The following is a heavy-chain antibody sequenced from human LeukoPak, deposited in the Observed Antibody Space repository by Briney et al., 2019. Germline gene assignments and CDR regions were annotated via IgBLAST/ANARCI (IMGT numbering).Heavy chain of an antibody. Sequence: GGSLRLSCAASGFPFSDYYMSWIRQAPGKGLEWVSYISSSGSTIYYADSVKGRFTISRDNAKNSLYLQMNSLRAEDTAVYYCARAYDSSGYVSFDYWGQGTLVTVSS. D-gene: IGHD3-22*01. CDR2: ISSSGSTI. V-gene: IGHV3-11*04. CDR3: ARAYDSSGYVSFDY. J-gene: IGHJ4*02. CDR1: GFPFSDYY.